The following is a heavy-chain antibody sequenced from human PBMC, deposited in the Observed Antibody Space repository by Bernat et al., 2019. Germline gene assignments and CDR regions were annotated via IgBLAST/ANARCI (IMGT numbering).Heavy chain of an antibody. J-gene: IGHJ3*02. V-gene: IGHV3-30-3*01. CDR3: ARDRDSSGWYSAFDI. CDR1: GFTFSSYA. Sequence: VQLVESGGGVVQPGRSLRLSCAASGFTFSSYAMHWVRQAPGKGLEWVAVISYDGSNKYYADSVKGRFTISRDNSKNTLYLQMNSLRAEDTAVYYCARDRDSSGWYSAFDIWGQGTMVTVSS. CDR2: ISYDGSNK. D-gene: IGHD6-19*01.